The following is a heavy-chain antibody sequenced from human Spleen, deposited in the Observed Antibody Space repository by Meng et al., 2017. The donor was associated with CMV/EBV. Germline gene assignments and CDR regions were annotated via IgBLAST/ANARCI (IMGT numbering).Heavy chain of an antibody. V-gene: IGHV4-59*01. CDR2: IYYTGST. J-gene: IGHJ5*02. CDR3: ARGGSIAVLAPNWFDP. Sequence: SETLSLTCSVSGGSISTYYWSWIRQPPGKGLEWIGYIYYTGSTNYNPFLKSRVTISVDTSKNQFSLKLSSVTAADTAVYYCARGGSIAVLAPNWFDPWGQGTLVTVSS. CDR1: GGSISTYY. D-gene: IGHD3-10*01.